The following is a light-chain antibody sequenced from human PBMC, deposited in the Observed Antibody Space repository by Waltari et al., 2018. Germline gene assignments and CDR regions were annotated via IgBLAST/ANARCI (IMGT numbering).Light chain of an antibody. J-gene: IGLJ2*01. Sequence: QSALTQPPSASGSPGQSVTISCTGTSSDVGGYEYVSWYQHHPGKAPKLIVYEVTQRPSGVSVRFSGSKSGNTASLTVSGLQAEDEAEYYCSSYARGNAVVFGGGTRLTVL. CDR2: EVT. V-gene: IGLV2-8*01. CDR1: SSDVGGYEY. CDR3: SSYARGNAVV.